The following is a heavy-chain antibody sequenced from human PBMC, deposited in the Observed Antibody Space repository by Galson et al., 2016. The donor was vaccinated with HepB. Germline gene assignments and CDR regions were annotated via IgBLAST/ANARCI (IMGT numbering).Heavy chain of an antibody. V-gene: IGHV1-46*01. D-gene: IGHD6-13*01. Sequence: SVKVSCKASGYTFTSYQLHWVRQAPGQGLEWMGVINPRGGDTNYVQKFRGRVTVTSDTSTNTAYLELSSLSSEDTAVYYCARKGLAGGDWFFDIWGRGTLVNVFS. CDR2: INPRGGDT. CDR3: ARKGLAGGDWFFDI. CDR1: GYTFTSYQ. J-gene: IGHJ2*01.